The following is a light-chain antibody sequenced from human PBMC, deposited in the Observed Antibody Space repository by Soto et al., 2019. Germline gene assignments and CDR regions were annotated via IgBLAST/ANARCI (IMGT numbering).Light chain of an antibody. CDR2: EAS. CDR3: EQYGTSPIP. CDR1: QRVRSSY. J-gene: IGKJ5*01. Sequence: ELVWTQSPATLSLSRGERATLSCGASQRVRSSYLAWYQQKPGLAPRFLSYEASSRATGIPESVSGSGAGTDVTLTISRLQPEDVAVYYCEQYGTSPIPFGQGTRLEI. V-gene: IGKV3D-20*01.